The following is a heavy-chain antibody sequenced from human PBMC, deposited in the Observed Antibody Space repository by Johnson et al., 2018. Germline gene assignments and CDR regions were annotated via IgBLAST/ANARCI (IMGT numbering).Heavy chain of an antibody. V-gene: IGHV3-23*04. Sequence: VQLVESGGGLVQPGGSLRLSCADSGFTFSSYAMSWVRQAPGKGLEWVSAISGSGGSTYYADPGKGRFTIPRDNSKNTLYLQMNSLRAEDTAVYYSAKGVYGGPGAFDIWGQGTMVTVSS. CDR3: AKGVYGGPGAFDI. J-gene: IGHJ3*02. CDR1: GFTFSSYA. D-gene: IGHD4-23*01. CDR2: ISGSGGST.